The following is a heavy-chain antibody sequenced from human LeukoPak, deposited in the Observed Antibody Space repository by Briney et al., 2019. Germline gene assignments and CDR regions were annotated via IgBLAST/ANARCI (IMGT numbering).Heavy chain of an antibody. Sequence: ASVKVSCKASGYTFTSYAMNWVRQAPGQGLEWMGWINPNGGGTYYAQKFQGRVTMTRDTSISTAYMELNILNTDDTAMYYCVAFLLGYCSNASCYPFDYWGQGTLVTVSS. CDR3: VAFLLGYCSNASCYPFDY. CDR1: GYTFTSYA. CDR2: INPNGGGT. V-gene: IGHV1-2*02. D-gene: IGHD2-2*01. J-gene: IGHJ4*02.